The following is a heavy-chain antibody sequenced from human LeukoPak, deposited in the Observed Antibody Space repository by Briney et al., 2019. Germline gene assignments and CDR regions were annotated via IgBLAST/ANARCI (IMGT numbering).Heavy chain of an antibody. V-gene: IGHV3-30*04. Sequence: PGGSLRLSCAASGFTFDDYAMHWVRQAPGKGLEWVAVISYDGSNKYYADSVKGRFTISRDNPKNTLYLQMNSLRAEDTAVYYCARGYVGTAMGGYWGQGTLVTVSS. J-gene: IGHJ4*02. CDR2: ISYDGSNK. CDR1: GFTFDDYA. CDR3: ARGYVGTAMGGY. D-gene: IGHD5-18*01.